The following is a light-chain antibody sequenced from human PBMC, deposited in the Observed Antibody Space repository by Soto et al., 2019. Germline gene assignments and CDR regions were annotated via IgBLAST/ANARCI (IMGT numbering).Light chain of an antibody. V-gene: IGKV1-5*03. CDR3: QQYVKYPVT. CDR1: QSIYTW. CDR2: MAS. Sequence: DIQMTQSPSTLSASVGDRVTITCRANQSIYTWLAWYQHKPGKAPKFLIYMASSLENGVPSRFSGSRSGTEFTLTISSLQPDDFATYVCQQYVKYPVTFGQGTKVEIK. J-gene: IGKJ1*01.